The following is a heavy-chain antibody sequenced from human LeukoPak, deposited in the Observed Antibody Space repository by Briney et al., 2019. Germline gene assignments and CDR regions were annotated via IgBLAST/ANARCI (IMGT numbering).Heavy chain of an antibody. CDR2: ISGSGGST. CDR3: TRGPRGRVVQYLDY. V-gene: IGHV3-23*01. Sequence: PGGSLRLSCAASGFTFSSYAMSWVRQAPGKGLEWVSAISGSGGSTYYADSVKGRFAISRDNSKNTLYLQMNSLRAEDTAVYYCTRGPRGRVVQYLDYWGQGTLVTVSS. J-gene: IGHJ4*02. D-gene: IGHD1-26*01. CDR1: GFTFSSYA.